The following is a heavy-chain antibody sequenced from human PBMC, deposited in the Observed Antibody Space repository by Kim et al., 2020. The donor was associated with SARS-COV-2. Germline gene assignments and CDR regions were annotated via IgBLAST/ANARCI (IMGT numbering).Heavy chain of an antibody. D-gene: IGHD4-17*01. J-gene: IGHJ4*02. Sequence: GGSLRLSCEASGFSFTTYAMSWVRQAPGKGLEWVSTISGSGTTIYYVDSVEGRFTISRDSSTVYLHMNSLRIDDTAVYYCSRSPVTTGLYIDYLGQGTL. CDR3: SRSPVTTGLYIDY. V-gene: IGHV3-23*01. CDR1: GFSFTTYA. CDR2: ISGSGTTI.